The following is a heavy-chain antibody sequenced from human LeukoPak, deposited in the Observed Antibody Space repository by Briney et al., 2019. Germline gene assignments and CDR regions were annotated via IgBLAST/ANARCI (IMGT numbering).Heavy chain of an antibody. V-gene: IGHV1-2*02. CDR3: ARGGSKNCTGICYFYYFYMDV. CDR2: INPNSGGT. CDR1: GYTFTAYQ. Sequence: ASVKVSCKASGYTFTAYQMHGVRQAPGQGREWVGGINPNSGGTNYAQKFQGRVIMTRDTSISTAYMELSRLRSDDTAVYYCARGGSKNCTGICYFYYFYMDVWGKGTTVTVSS. J-gene: IGHJ6*03. D-gene: IGHD2-8*02.